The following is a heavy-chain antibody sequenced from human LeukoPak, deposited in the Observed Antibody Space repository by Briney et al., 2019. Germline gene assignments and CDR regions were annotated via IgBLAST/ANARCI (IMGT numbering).Heavy chain of an antibody. V-gene: IGHV3-23*01. CDR1: GLSFSFYA. Sequence: PGGSLRLSCAASGLSFSFYAMSWVRQAPGKGLEWVSSIGTDDVTHYADSVKGRFTISRDNAKNSLYLQMNSLRAEDTAVYYCARETYGSGNPEAFDIWGQGTMVTVSS. J-gene: IGHJ3*02. CDR3: ARETYGSGNPEAFDI. D-gene: IGHD3-10*01. CDR2: IGTDDVT.